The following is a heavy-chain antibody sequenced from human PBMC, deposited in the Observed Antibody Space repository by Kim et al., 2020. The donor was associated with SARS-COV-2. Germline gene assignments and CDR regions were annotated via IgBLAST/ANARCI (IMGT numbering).Heavy chain of an antibody. CDR2: ISSSGSTI. V-gene: IGHV3-48*03. J-gene: IGHJ4*02. CDR1: GFTFSSYE. D-gene: IGHD3-22*01. CDR3: ARGLITMIVVDEFDY. Sequence: GGSLRLSCAASGFTFSSYEMNWVRQAPGRGLEWVSYISSSGSTIYYADSVKGRFTISRDNAKNSLYLQMNSLRAEDTAVYYCARGLITMIVVDEFDYWGQGTLVTVSS.